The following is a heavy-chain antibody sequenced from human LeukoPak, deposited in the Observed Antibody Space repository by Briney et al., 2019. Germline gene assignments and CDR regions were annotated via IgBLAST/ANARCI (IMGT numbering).Heavy chain of an antibody. D-gene: IGHD3-16*01. CDR3: ARVAGEDWFDP. Sequence: SETLSLTCTVSGGSISSSSYYWGWLRQPPGKGLEWIGSIYYSGSTYYNPSLKSRVTISVDTSKNQFSLKLSSVTAADTAVYYCARVAGEDWFDPWGQGTLVTVSS. CDR1: GGSISSSSYY. V-gene: IGHV4-39*07. J-gene: IGHJ5*02. CDR2: IYYSGST.